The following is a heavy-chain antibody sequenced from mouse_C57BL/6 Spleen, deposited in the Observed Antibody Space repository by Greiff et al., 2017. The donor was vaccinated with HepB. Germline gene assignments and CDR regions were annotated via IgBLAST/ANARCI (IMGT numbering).Heavy chain of an antibody. CDR1: GFTFSDYG. D-gene: IGHD2-4*01. J-gene: IGHJ4*01. CDR3: ARYYDYDGGNYYAMDY. Sequence: EVKLMESGGGLVKPGGSLKLSCAASGFTFSDYGMHWVRQAPEKGLEWVAYISSGSSTIYYADTVKGRFTISRDNAKNTLFLQMTSLRSEDTAMYYCARYYDYDGGNYYAMDYWGQGTSVTVSS. V-gene: IGHV5-17*01. CDR2: ISSGSSTI.